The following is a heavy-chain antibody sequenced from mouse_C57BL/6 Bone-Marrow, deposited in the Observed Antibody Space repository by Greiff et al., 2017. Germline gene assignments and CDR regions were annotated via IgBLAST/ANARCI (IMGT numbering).Heavy chain of an antibody. J-gene: IGHJ1*03. CDR2: IDPEDGDT. Sequence: EVQLQQSGAELVRPGASVKLSCTASGFNIKDYYMHWVKQRPEQGLEWIGRIDPEDGDTEYAPKFQGKATMTADTSSNTAYLQLSSLTSEETAVYYCLPSSYWYFDVWGTGTTVTVSS. V-gene: IGHV14-1*01. CDR1: GFNIKDYY. CDR3: LPSSYWYFDV. D-gene: IGHD2-10*02.